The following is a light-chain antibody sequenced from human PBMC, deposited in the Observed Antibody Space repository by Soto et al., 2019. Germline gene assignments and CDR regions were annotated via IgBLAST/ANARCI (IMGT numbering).Light chain of an antibody. CDR1: QSVISSY. Sequence: IVLTQSPGPLSLSPGERATLSCRASQSVISSYLAWYQQKPGQAPRLLIYGASSRATGIPDRFSGSGSGTDFTLPISRLEPVDFAVYYCQQYGSAPPYPFGQGNKLEIK. J-gene: IGKJ2*01. CDR2: GAS. CDR3: QQYGSAPPYP. V-gene: IGKV3-20*01.